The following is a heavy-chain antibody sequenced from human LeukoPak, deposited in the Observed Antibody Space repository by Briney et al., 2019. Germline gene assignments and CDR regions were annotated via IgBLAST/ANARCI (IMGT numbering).Heavy chain of an antibody. D-gene: IGHD5-18*01. J-gene: IGHJ4*02. CDR2: ISYDGSNK. CDR3: ARGGYSYGLAFDY. Sequence: GRSLRLSCAASGFTFSSYGMHWVRQAPGKGLEWVAVISYDGSNKYYADSVKGRFTISRDNSKNTLYLQMNSLRAEDTAVYYCARGGYSYGLAFDYWGQGTLVTVSS. CDR1: GFTFSSYG. V-gene: IGHV3-30*19.